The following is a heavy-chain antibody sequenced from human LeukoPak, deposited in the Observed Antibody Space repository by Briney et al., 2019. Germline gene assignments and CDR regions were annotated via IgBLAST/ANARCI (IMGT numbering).Heavy chain of an antibody. J-gene: IGHJ6*03. CDR3: ARGRQEISMIVVVMTGVSYYLDV. Sequence: SETLSPTCAVYGGSFSGYFWTWVRQSPGKGLEWIGEINPSGSTYYNPSLKSRLTISRDTSKNQFSPRLSSVTAADTAVYYCARGRQEISMIVVVMTGVSYYLDVWGKGTTVTVS. D-gene: IGHD3-22*01. CDR1: GGSFSGYF. CDR2: INPSGST. V-gene: IGHV4-34*01.